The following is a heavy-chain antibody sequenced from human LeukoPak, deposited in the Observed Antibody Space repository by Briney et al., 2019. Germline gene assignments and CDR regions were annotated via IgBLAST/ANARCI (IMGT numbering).Heavy chain of an antibody. CDR3: ARVLAGTAIDAFDI. J-gene: IGHJ3*02. V-gene: IGHV4-4*07. D-gene: IGHD1-7*01. CDR2: IYTSGST. CDR1: GGSISRDY. Sequence: PSETLSLTCTVSGGSISRDYWSWIRQPAGKGLEWIGRIYTSGSTNYNPSLKSRVTLSEDTSKNQFSLKLSSVTAADTAVYYCARVLAGTAIDAFDIWGQGTMVTVSS.